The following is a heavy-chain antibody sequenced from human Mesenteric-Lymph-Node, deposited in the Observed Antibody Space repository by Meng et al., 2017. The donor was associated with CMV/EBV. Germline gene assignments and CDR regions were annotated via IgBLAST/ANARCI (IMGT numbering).Heavy chain of an antibody. CDR2: IYSGGST. D-gene: IGHD3-3*01. V-gene: IGHV3-53*05. CDR1: GFTVSSNY. J-gene: IGHJ3*02. CDR3: ARGYYDFWSGYYPDAFDI. Sequence: GGSLRLSCAASGFTVSSNYMSWVRQAPGKGLEWVPVIYSGGSTYYADSVKGRFTISRDNSKNTLYLQMNSLRAEDTAVYYCARGYYDFWSGYYPDAFDIWGQGTMVTVSS.